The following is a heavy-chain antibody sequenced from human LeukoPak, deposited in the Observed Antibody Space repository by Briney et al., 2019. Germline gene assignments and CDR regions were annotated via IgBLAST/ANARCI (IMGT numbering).Heavy chain of an antibody. J-gene: IGHJ5*02. V-gene: IGHV3-21*01. CDR1: GFTFSSYS. Sequence: GGSLRLSCAASGFTFSSYSMYWVRQAPGKGLEWVSSISSSSSYIYYADSVKGRFTISRDNAKNSLYLQMNSLRAEDTAVYYCARDQLRYFDWLLSGNWFDPWGQGTLVTVSS. CDR3: ARDQLRYFDWLLSGNWFDP. CDR2: ISSSSSYI. D-gene: IGHD3-9*01.